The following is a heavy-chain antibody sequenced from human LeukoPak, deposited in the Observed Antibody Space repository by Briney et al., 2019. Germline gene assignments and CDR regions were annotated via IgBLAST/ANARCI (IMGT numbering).Heavy chain of an antibody. J-gene: IGHJ3*02. CDR1: GFTFSSYG. CDR3: ARVLCSGGTCLDAFDI. D-gene: IGHD2-15*01. CDR2: IWYDGSNK. V-gene: IGHV3-33*01. Sequence: GGSLRLSCVAPGFTFSSYGMYWVRQAPGKGLEWVAVIWYDGSNKYYADSVKGRFTISRDNSKNTLYLQMNSLRAEDTAVYYCARVLCSGGTCLDAFDIWGQGTMVTVSS.